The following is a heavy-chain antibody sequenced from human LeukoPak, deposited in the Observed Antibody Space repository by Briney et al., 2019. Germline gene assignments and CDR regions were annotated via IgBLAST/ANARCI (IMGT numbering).Heavy chain of an antibody. J-gene: IGHJ4*02. CDR1: GYSFTTYW. CDR2: IYPGDSDT. CDR3: SRRRGSGRTDY. Sequence: GESLQISCKGSGYSFTTYWIGWVRQMPGKGLEWMGIIYPGDSDTRYSPSFQGQVTISADKSISTAYLQWGSLKASDTAMYYCSRRRGSGRTDYWGQGTLVTVSS. V-gene: IGHV5-51*01. D-gene: IGHD3-10*01.